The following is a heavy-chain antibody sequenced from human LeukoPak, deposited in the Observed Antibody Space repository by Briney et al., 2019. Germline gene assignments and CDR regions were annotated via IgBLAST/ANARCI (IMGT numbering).Heavy chain of an antibody. CDR1: GFTFSSYW. J-gene: IGHJ4*02. Sequence: PGGSLRLSCAASGFTFSSYWMSWVRQASGKGLEWVANIKQDGSEKYYVDSVKGRFTISRDNAKNPLYLQMNSLRAEDTAVYYCAVDYCSSTSCYAGIPPIDYWGQGTLVTVSS. CDR3: AVDYCSSTSCYAGIPPIDY. D-gene: IGHD2-2*01. CDR2: IKQDGSEK. V-gene: IGHV3-7*01.